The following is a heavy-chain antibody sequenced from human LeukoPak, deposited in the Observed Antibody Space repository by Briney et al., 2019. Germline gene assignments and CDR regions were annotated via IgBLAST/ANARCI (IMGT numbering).Heavy chain of an antibody. D-gene: IGHD3-10*01. Sequence: PGGSLRLSCAASGFTFSSYSMHWVRQAPGKGLEWVSSISSSSSYIYYADSVKGRFTISRDNAKNSLYLQMNSLRAEDTAVYYCARDITMVRGVTDAFDIWGQGTMVTVSS. CDR3: ARDITMVRGVTDAFDI. J-gene: IGHJ3*02. CDR2: ISSSSSYI. V-gene: IGHV3-21*01. CDR1: GFTFSSYS.